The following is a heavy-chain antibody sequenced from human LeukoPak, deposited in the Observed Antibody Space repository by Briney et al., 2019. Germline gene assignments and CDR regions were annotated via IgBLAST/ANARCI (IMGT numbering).Heavy chain of an antibody. D-gene: IGHD3-10*01. CDR3: ARSHGSGSYYNLNDY. CDR2: IYYTGST. Sequence: SETLSLTCTVSGGSISNYYWSWIRQPPGKGLEWVGYIYYTGSTNYNPSLRSRVTISVDTSKNQFSLKLSSVTAADTAVYYCARSHGSGSYYNLNDYWGQGTLVTVSS. CDR1: GGSISNYY. V-gene: IGHV4-59*01. J-gene: IGHJ4*02.